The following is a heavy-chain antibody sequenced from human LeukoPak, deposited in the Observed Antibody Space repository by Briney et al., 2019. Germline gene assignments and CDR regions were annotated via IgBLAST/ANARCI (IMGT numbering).Heavy chain of an antibody. V-gene: IGHV3-48*01. CDR3: ARVGIVVVPAAIAYYMDV. J-gene: IGHJ6*03. Sequence: PGGSLRLSCAASGFTFSSYSMNWVRQAPGKGLEWVSYISSSSSTIYYADSVKGRFTISRDNAKNSLYLQMNSLRAEDTAVYYCARVGIVVVPAAIAYYMDVWGKGTTVTVSS. D-gene: IGHD2-2*01. CDR1: GFTFSSYS. CDR2: ISSSSSTI.